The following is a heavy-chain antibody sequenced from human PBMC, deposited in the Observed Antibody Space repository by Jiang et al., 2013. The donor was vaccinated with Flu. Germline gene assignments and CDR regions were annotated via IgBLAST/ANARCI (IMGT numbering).Heavy chain of an antibody. V-gene: IGHV4-59*01. CDR1: GGSISSYY. CDR3: ARVYYYGSGSSDWYFDL. CDR2: IYYSGST. J-gene: IGHJ2*01. D-gene: IGHD3-10*01. Sequence: QLVESGPGLVKPSETLSLTCTVSGGSISSYYWSWIRQPPGKGLEWIGYIYYSGSTNYNPSLKSRVTISVDTSKNQFSLKLSSVTAADTAVYYCARVYYYGSGSSDWYFDLWGRGTLVTVSS.